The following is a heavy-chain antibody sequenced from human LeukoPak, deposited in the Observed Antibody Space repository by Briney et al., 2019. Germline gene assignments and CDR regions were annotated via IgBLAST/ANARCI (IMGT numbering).Heavy chain of an antibody. CDR3: GRAKRSGYDFPRSPSWYFDL. D-gene: IGHD5-12*01. Sequence: SETLSLTCAVYGGSFSGYYWSWIRQPPGKGLEWIGEINHSGSTNYNPSLKGRVTISVDTSKNQFSLKLSSVTASEPAVYYFGRAKRSGYDFPRSPSWYFDLWGRGTLVTVSS. J-gene: IGHJ2*01. V-gene: IGHV4-34*01. CDR1: GGSFSGYY. CDR2: INHSGST.